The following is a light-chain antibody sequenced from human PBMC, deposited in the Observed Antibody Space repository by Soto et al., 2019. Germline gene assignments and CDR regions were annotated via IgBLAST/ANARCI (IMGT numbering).Light chain of an antibody. CDR3: QSYDSSLTGPKVL. V-gene: IGLV1-40*01. J-gene: IGLJ2*01. CDR2: GNS. CDR1: SSNIGAGYD. Sequence: QSVLTQPPSVSGAPGQRVTISCTGSSSNIGAGYDVHWYQQFPGTAPKLLIYGNSNRTSGVPARFSGSKSGSSASLAITGLQAEDEADYYCQSYDSSLTGPKVLFGGGTKLT.